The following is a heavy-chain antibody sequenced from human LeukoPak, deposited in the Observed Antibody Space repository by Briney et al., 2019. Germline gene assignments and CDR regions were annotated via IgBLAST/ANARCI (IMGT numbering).Heavy chain of an antibody. J-gene: IGHJ3*02. D-gene: IGHD3-22*01. CDR2: MNPNSGNT. CDR1: GYTFTSYD. Sequence: ASVKVSCKASGYTFTSYDINWVRQATGQGLEWMGWMNPNSGNTGYAQKFQGRVTMTRNTSISTAYMELSSLRSEDTAVYYCARDSSGYSNDAFDIWGQGTMVTVSS. CDR3: ARDSSGYSNDAFDI. V-gene: IGHV1-8*01.